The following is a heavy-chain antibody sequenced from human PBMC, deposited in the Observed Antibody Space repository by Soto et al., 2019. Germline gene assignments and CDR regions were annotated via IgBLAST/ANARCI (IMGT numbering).Heavy chain of an antibody. V-gene: IGHV3-48*03. CDR2: ISSSGSTI. CDR3: ARTSTRNAFDI. CDR1: GFTFSSYE. D-gene: IGHD1-26*01. J-gene: IGHJ3*02. Sequence: LRLSCAASGFTFSSYEMNWVRQAPGKGLEWVSYISSSGSTIYYADSVKGRFTISRDNAKNSLYLQMNSLRAEDTAVYYCARTSTRNAFDIWGQGTMVTVSS.